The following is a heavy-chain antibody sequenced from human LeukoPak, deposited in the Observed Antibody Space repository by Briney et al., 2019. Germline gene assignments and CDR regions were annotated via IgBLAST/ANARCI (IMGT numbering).Heavy chain of an antibody. J-gene: IGHJ5*02. V-gene: IGHV1-2*06. CDR3: ARERDCSGGSCYMEDWFDP. Sequence: ASVKVSCKASGYTFTGYYMHWVRQAPGQGLEWMGRINPNSGGTNYAQKFQGGVTMTRDTSISTAYMELSRLRSDDTAVYYCARERDCSGGSCYMEDWFDPWGQGTLVTVSS. CDR2: INPNSGGT. CDR1: GYTFTGYY. D-gene: IGHD2-15*01.